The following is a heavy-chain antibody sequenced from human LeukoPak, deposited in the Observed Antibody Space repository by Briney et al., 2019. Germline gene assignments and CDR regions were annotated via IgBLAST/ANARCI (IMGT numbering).Heavy chain of an antibody. Sequence: PGGSLRLSCAGSGYTFNTYWMSWVRQAPGKGLEWVANIKQEGSEKYYVDSVKGRFTISRDNAKNLLYLQMNSLRAEDTAVYYCAREGSYRNWFDPWGQGTLVTVSS. CDR3: AREGSYRNWFDP. CDR2: IKQEGSEK. V-gene: IGHV3-7*05. D-gene: IGHD1-26*01. J-gene: IGHJ5*02. CDR1: GYTFNTYW.